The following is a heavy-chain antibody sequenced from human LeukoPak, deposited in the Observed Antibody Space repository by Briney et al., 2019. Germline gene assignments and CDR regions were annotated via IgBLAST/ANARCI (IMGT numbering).Heavy chain of an antibody. Sequence: LETLSLTCTVSGGSNSSYYWSWIRQPPGKGLEWIGYIYYSGSTNYNPSLKSRVTISVDTSKNQFSLKLSSVTAADTAVYYCARDLLYAFDIWGQGTMVTVSS. CDR2: IYYSGST. J-gene: IGHJ3*02. D-gene: IGHD2-15*01. V-gene: IGHV4-59*01. CDR1: GGSNSSYY. CDR3: ARDLLYAFDI.